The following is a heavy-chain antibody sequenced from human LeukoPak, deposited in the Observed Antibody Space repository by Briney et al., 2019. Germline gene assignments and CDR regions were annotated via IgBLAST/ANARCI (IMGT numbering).Heavy chain of an antibody. V-gene: IGHV3-21*01. CDR3: ATAGLDQTDC. J-gene: IGHJ4*02. D-gene: IGHD3-22*01. CDR2: ITGGSAYI. CDR1: GFTFSSYG. Sequence: GGSLRLSCAASGFTFSSYGMHWVRQAPGKGLEWVSSITGGSAYINYADSVRGRFTISRDNAKNSLFLQMNSLRADDTAVYYCATAGLDQTDCWGQGTLVTVSS.